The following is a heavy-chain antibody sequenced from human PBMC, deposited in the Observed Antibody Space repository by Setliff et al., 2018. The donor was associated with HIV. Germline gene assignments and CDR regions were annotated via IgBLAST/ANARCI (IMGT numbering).Heavy chain of an antibody. V-gene: IGHV4-34*01. Sequence: ASETLSLTCAVYGGSFSGYSWSWIRQPPGKGPEWIGEVYHSGSTNYNPSLKSRVTISVDTSRKQFSLKLSSVTAADTAVYYCARDRGQDDYTDYNGVGSSWGPSYFDYWGQGTLVTVS. J-gene: IGHJ4*02. CDR3: ARDRGQDDYTDYNGVGSSWGPSYFDY. CDR1: GGSFSGYS. D-gene: IGHD4-17*01. CDR2: VYHSGST.